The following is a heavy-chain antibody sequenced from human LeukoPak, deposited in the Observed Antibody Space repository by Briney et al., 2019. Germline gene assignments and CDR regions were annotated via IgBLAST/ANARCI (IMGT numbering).Heavy chain of an antibody. CDR3: AKTVSSSWGFFDS. CDR2: VRDDGSTK. Sequence: QPGGSLRLSCAASGFTFRSYGMHWVRQAPGKGLEWMAFVRDDGSTKYYADSVKGRFTISRDNSKSTLFLQMNSLRAEDTAVYFCAKTVSSSWGFFDSWGQGTLVTVSS. V-gene: IGHV3-30*02. CDR1: GFTFRSYG. D-gene: IGHD6-6*01. J-gene: IGHJ4*02.